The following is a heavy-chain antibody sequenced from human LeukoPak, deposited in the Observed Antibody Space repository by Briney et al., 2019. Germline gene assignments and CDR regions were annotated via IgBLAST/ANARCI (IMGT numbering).Heavy chain of an antibody. D-gene: IGHD4-23*01. J-gene: IGHJ1*01. CDR3: YGANAEH. CDR1: GFTFSSYW. V-gene: IGHV3-74*01. Sequence: GGSLTLSCAASGFTFSSYWMHWVRQAPGKGLVWVSGIKNDGSSTSYAASVKCRFTISRDNAKNTLYRQMNSLRAEDTAVYYCYGANAEHWGQGTLVTVSS. CDR2: IKNDGSST.